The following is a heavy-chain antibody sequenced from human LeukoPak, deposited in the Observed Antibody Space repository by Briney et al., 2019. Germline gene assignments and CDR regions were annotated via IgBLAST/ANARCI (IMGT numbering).Heavy chain of an antibody. J-gene: IGHJ4*02. CDR1: GFTFSSYA. D-gene: IGHD3-22*01. CDR3: ANRGYSILQQLMTYYYDSSGYYGDYFDY. CDR2: ISGSGGST. V-gene: IGHV3-23*01. Sequence: PGGSLRLSCAASGFTFSSYAMSWVRQAPGQGLEWVSAISGSGGSTYYADSVKGRFTISRDNSKNTLYLQMNSLRAEDTAVYYCANRGYSILQQLMTYYYDSSGYYGDYFDYWGQGTLVTVSS.